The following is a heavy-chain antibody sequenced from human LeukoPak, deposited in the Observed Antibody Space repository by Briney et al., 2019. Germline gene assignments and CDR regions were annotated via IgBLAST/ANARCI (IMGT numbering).Heavy chain of an antibody. CDR1: GFTFSDYY. CDR2: ISSSGSTL. Sequence: GGSLRLSCAASGFTFSDYYMSWIRQAPGKGLEWVSYISSSGSTLYYADSVKGRITISRDNAKNSLYLQMNSLRAEDTAVYYCARRRYNWNAIDYWGQGTLVTVSS. J-gene: IGHJ4*02. CDR3: ARRRYNWNAIDY. V-gene: IGHV3-11*01. D-gene: IGHD1-20*01.